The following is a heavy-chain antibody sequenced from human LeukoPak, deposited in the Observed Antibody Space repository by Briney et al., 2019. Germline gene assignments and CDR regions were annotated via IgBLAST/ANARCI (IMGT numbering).Heavy chain of an antibody. Sequence: SQTLSLTCTVSGGSISSYYWTWIRQPPGKGLEWIGYVSYSGTTKYNPSLKSRVTMSVDMSKNRLSLRLTSVTAADTAVYYCARSGYSYDSAVYWNFDLWGRGTLVTVSS. V-gene: IGHV4-59*01. CDR1: GGSISSYY. CDR3: ARSGYSYDSAVYWNFDL. D-gene: IGHD5-18*01. CDR2: VSYSGTT. J-gene: IGHJ2*01.